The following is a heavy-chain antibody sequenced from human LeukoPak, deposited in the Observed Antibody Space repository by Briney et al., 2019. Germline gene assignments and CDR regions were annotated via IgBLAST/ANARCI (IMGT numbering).Heavy chain of an antibody. D-gene: IGHD2-2*01. J-gene: IGHJ4*02. CDR3: ARDLGDDIVVAPAAFDY. CDR2: ISSSSSTI. CDR1: GFTFSSYS. Sequence: GGSLTLSCAASGFTFSSYSMIWLRQAPGKGLEWVSYISSSSSTIYYADSVKGRFTISRDNAKNSLYLQMNSLSAEDTAVYYCARDLGDDIVVAPAAFDYWGQGTLVTVSS. V-gene: IGHV3-48*04.